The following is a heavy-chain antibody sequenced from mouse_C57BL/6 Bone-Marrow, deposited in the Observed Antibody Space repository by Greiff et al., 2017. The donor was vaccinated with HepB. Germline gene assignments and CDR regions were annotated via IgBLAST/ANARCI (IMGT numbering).Heavy chain of an antibody. CDR2: IYPNSGST. V-gene: IGHV1-64*01. CDR3: ASTNSAHDSNAMDY. Sequence: VQLQQPGAELVKPGASVKLSCKASGYTFTSYWMHWVKQRPGQGLEWIGMIYPNSGSTDYNEKFKSKATLTVDKSSSTAYMQLSSLTSEDSAVSYYASTNSAHDSNAMDYWGQGTSVTVSS. D-gene: IGHD6-1*01. J-gene: IGHJ4*01. CDR1: GYTFTSYW.